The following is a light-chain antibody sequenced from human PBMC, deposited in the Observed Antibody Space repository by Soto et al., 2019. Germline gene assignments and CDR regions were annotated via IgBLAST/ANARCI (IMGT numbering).Light chain of an antibody. J-gene: IGKJ4*01. Sequence: DVQMTQSPSSLSASVGDRVSITCRASQSVRNWLAWYQQKPGKAPKSLIYATFSLQSGVPSRFSGSGSGTAFTLTINNLQPEDVGTYYCQQYHNFPPTFGGGTQVEIK. V-gene: IGKV1D-16*01. CDR1: QSVRNW. CDR2: ATF. CDR3: QQYHNFPPT.